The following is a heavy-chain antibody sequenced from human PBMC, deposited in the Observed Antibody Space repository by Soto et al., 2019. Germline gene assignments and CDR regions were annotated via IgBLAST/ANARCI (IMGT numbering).Heavy chain of an antibody. Sequence: ASVNVSCKASGGTFSSYAISWVRQAPGQGLELMGGIIPIFGTANYAQKFQGRVTITAXXXXXXAXMXLSXXXSEDTAVYYCARDKGSRWFDPWGQGTLVTVSS. CDR2: IIPIFGTA. CDR1: GGTFSSYA. V-gene: IGHV1-69*13. D-gene: IGHD2-15*01. J-gene: IGHJ5*02. CDR3: ARDKGSRWFDP.